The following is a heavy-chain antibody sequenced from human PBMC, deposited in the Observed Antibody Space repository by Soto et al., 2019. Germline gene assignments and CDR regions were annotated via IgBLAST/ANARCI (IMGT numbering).Heavy chain of an antibody. J-gene: IGHJ6*03. Sequence: PSETLSLTCSVSGGCISSSSYYWGWIRQPPGKGLEWIGSIYYSGSSYYNPSLKGRVTLPVDTSENKFSLRLSSVTAADTAVYYCATITQAYYMDVWGKGTTVTVSS. CDR1: GGCISSSSYY. V-gene: IGHV4-39*01. CDR2: IYYSGSS. CDR3: ATITQAYYMDV.